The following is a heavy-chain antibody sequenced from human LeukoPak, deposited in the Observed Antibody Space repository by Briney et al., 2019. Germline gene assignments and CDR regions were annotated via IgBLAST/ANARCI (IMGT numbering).Heavy chain of an antibody. D-gene: IGHD6-19*01. V-gene: IGHV1-2*02. J-gene: IGHJ5*02. Sequence: ASVKVSCKASGYTFMGYYMHWVRQAPGQGLEWMGWINPNSGGTNYAQKFQGRVTMTRDTSISTAYMELSRLRSDDTAVYYCARAASGDSSGWYWFDPWGQGTQVTVSS. CDR2: INPNSGGT. CDR3: ARAASGDSSGWYWFDP. CDR1: GYTFMGYY.